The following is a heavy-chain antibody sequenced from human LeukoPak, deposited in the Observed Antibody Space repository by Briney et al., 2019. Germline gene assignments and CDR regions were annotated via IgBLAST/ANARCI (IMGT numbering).Heavy chain of an antibody. CDR1: GGSISSYY. Sequence: PSETLSLTCTVSGGSISSYYWSWLRQPPGKGLAWIGFIYYSGSTNYNPSLKSRVTTSVDTSKNHFSLRLSSVTAADTAVYYCARWQGAAGRRDFDYWGQGTLVTVSS. D-gene: IGHD6-13*01. J-gene: IGHJ4*02. V-gene: IGHV4-59*01. CDR3: ARWQGAAGRRDFDY. CDR2: IYYSGST.